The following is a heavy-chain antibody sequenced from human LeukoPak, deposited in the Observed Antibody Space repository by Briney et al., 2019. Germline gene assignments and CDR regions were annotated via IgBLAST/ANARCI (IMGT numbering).Heavy chain of an antibody. V-gene: IGHV3-53*01. CDR3: ARASGNYYAEYFHL. Sequence: GRSLRLSCAASGITVNSNYMSWVRQAPGKGLEWVSVIYNGGNTYYADSVKGRFATSRDSSDNTLYLQMNSLRAEDTAVYYCARASGNYYAEYFHLWGQGTLVTVSS. CDR1: GITVNSNY. CDR2: IYNGGNT. D-gene: IGHD1-26*01. J-gene: IGHJ1*01.